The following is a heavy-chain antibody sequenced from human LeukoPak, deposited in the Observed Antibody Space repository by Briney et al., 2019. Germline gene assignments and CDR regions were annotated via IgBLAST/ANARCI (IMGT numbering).Heavy chain of an antibody. Sequence: ASVKVSCKASGYTFTSYGISWVRQAPGQGREWMGWISAYNGNTNYAQKLQGRVTMTTDTSTSTAYMELRSLRSDDTAVYYCARVVIPSQYYYYYYMDVWGKGTTVTISS. CDR2: ISAYNGNT. CDR3: ARVVIPSQYYYYYYMDV. J-gene: IGHJ6*03. CDR1: GYTFTSYG. D-gene: IGHD3-16*02. V-gene: IGHV1-18*01.